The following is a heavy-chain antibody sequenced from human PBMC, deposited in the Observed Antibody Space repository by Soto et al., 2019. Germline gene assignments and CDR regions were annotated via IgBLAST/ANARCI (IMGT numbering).Heavy chain of an antibody. CDR2: INSNGDST. CDR3: ARVPDLDYCSRTSCLYYFDY. J-gene: IGHJ4*02. D-gene: IGHD2-2*01. V-gene: IGHV3-23*01. CDR1: GFTFSRYV. Sequence: EVQFLESGGGLVQPGGSLRLSCVASGFTFSRYVMSWVRQAPGKGLEWVSTINSNGDSTYYADSVKGRFTISRDNSKTSLYLQMNSLRAEDTAVYYCARVPDLDYCSRTSCLYYFDYWGQGALVTVSS.